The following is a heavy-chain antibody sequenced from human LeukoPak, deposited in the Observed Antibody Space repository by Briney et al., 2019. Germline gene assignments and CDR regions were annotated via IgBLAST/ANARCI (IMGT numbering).Heavy chain of an antibody. V-gene: IGHV3-23*01. J-gene: IGHJ4*02. Sequence: PGGSLRLSCAASGFTFSSYAMSWVRQAPGKGLEWVSAISGSGGSTYYADSVKGRFTISRDNSKNTLYLQMDSLRAEDTAVYYCAMSSSGYDLDYFDYWGQGTLVTVSS. CDR2: ISGSGGST. CDR3: AMSSSGYDLDYFDY. D-gene: IGHD5-12*01. CDR1: GFTFSSYA.